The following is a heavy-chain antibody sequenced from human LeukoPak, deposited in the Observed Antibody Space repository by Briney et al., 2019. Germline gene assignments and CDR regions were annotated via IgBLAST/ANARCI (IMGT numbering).Heavy chain of an antibody. D-gene: IGHD6-19*01. CDR3: ARDREQWLVRRFDY. J-gene: IGHJ4*02. CDR1: GFTFSSYS. CDR2: ISSSSSHT. Sequence: GGSLRLSCAASGFTFSSYSMNWVRQAPGKGLEWVSCISSSSSHTYYADSVKGRFTISRDNAKNSLYLQMNSLRAEDTAVYYCARDREQWLVRRFDYWGQGTLVTVSS. V-gene: IGHV3-21*06.